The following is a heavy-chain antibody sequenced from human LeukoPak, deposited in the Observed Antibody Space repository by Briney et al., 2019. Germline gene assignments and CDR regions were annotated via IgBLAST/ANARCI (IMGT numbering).Heavy chain of an antibody. J-gene: IGHJ4*02. CDR2: IYYSGSS. CDR3: ARQMYGDLYYFDY. D-gene: IGHD4-17*01. CDR1: GGSISSGDYY. V-gene: IGHV4-30-4*01. Sequence: PSQTLSLTCTVSGGSISSGDYYWSRIRQPPGKGLEWIGYIYYSGSSYYIPSLKSRVTMSVDTSKNQFSLRLSSVTAADTAVYYFARQMYGDLYYFDYWGQGTLVTVSS.